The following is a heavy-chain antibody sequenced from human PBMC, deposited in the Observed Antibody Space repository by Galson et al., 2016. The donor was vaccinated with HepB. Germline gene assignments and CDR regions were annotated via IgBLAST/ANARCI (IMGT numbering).Heavy chain of an antibody. Sequence: SVKVSCKASGGTFRDYPINWVRQAPGQGLEWMGGIIPIFPRPNYAQKFQGRLTITADESTSTVYMGLRSLRSEDAAVYFCARSVIDSLFTPPDPLDYLGRGTLVTVSS. V-gene: IGHV1-69*13. CDR3: ARSVIDSLFTPPDPLDY. CDR2: IIPIFPRP. J-gene: IGHJ4*02. D-gene: IGHD3-10*01. CDR1: GGTFRDYP.